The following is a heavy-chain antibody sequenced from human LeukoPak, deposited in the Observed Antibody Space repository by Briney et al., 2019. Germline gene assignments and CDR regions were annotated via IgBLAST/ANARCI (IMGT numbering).Heavy chain of an antibody. CDR1: GYTFTSYD. Sequence: GASVKVSCKASGYTFTSYDINWVRQATGQGLEWMGWMNPNSGNTGYAQKFQGRVTMTRNTSISTAYMELSSLRSEDTAVYYCARDVHESAWFGELLPNYYYNGMDVWGKGTTVTASS. J-gene: IGHJ6*04. CDR3: ARDVHESAWFGELLPNYYYNGMDV. D-gene: IGHD3-10*01. V-gene: IGHV1-8*01. CDR2: MNPNSGNT.